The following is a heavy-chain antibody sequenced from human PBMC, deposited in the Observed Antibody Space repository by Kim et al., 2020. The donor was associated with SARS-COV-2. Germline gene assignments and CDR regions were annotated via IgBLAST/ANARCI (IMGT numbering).Heavy chain of an antibody. CDR3: ARGSSSHYFDY. Sequence: TNCAQKLHGRVTMTTDTSTGTAYMELRSLRSDDTAVYYCARGSSSHYFDYWGQGTLVTVSS. V-gene: IGHV1-18*01. J-gene: IGHJ4*02. CDR2: T. D-gene: IGHD6-6*01.